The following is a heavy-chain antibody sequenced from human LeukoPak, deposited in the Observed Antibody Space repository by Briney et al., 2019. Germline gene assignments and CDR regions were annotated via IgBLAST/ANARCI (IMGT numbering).Heavy chain of an antibody. D-gene: IGHD5-12*01. Sequence: ASVKVSCKASGYTFSSYGIAWVRQAPGQGLEWMGWISGYNGNTNYAQKLQGRVSMTTDTSTTTDYMELRSLTSDDTALYYCARSSLGTITAGPFDYWGQGTLVTVSS. CDR1: GYTFSSYG. CDR2: ISGYNGNT. V-gene: IGHV1-18*01. J-gene: IGHJ4*02. CDR3: ARSSLGTITAGPFDY.